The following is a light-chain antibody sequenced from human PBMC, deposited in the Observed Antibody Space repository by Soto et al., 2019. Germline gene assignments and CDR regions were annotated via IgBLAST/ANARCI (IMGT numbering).Light chain of an antibody. V-gene: IGKV3-20*01. Sequence: EIVLTQAPVTLSLSPGEIATLSCSASQSVSSSYLAWYQQKPGQAPRLLIYGASSRATGIPDRFSGSGSGTDFTLTISRLEPEDFAVYYCQQYSKWPINFGQGTRLEIK. CDR1: QSVSSSY. CDR2: GAS. CDR3: QQYSKWPIN. J-gene: IGKJ5*01.